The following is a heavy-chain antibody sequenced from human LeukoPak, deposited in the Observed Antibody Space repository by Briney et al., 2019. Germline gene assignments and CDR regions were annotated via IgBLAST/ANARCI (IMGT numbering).Heavy chain of an antibody. CDR3: ASYNDRDAFNI. CDR1: GFTFSDYY. J-gene: IGHJ3*02. CDR2: IKNKLDGGTT. D-gene: IGHD1-14*01. Sequence: GGSLRLSCAASGFTFSDYYMSWVRQAPGKGLEWVGLIKNKLDGGTTDYVAPVKGRSTISRDDSRNTLYLQMNSLKSEDTAMYYCASYNDRDAFNIWGQGTMVTVSS. V-gene: IGHV3-15*01.